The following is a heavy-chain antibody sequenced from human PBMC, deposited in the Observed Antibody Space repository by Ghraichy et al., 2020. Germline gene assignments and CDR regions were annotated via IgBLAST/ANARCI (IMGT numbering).Heavy chain of an antibody. D-gene: IGHD3-22*01. CDR2: IDHSGST. V-gene: IGHV4-34*01. Sequence: SETLSLTCAVSGGSFSGFYWGWIRQPPGKGLEWIGEIDHSGSTTYNPSLKSRVTISVDTSNNYFSLKLASVTAADTAVYYCARGRSYFDIRGYYLWGQRTPVTVSS. CDR1: GGSFSGFY. J-gene: IGHJ4*02. CDR3: ARGRSYFDIRGYYL.